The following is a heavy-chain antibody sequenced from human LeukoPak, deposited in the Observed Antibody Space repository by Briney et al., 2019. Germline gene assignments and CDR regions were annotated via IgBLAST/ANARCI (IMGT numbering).Heavy chain of an antibody. V-gene: IGHV3-7*01. D-gene: IGHD3-3*01. CDR1: GFSFSDYW. CDR2: IKQDGSAK. CDR3: ARDRARFGVVIEFDY. Sequence: PGGSLRLSCAASGFSFSDYWMNWVRQAPGEGLEWVANIKQDGSAKYYVDSVKGRFTISRDNAKNSLYLQMNSLRAEDTAVYYCARDRARFGVVIEFDYWGQGTLVTVSS. J-gene: IGHJ4*02.